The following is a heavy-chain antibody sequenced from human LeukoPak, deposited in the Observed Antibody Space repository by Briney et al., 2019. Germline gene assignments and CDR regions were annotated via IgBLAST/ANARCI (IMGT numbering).Heavy chain of an antibody. CDR2: IYYSGST. CDR1: GGSISSGGYY. Sequence: PSETLSLTCTVSGGSISSGGYYWSWIRQHPGKGLEWIGYIYYSGSTYYNPSLKSRVTISVDTSKNQFSLKLSSVTAADTAVYYCARSSSSWDSDAFDIWGQGTMVTVSS. J-gene: IGHJ3*02. V-gene: IGHV4-31*03. D-gene: IGHD6-13*01. CDR3: ARSSSSWDSDAFDI.